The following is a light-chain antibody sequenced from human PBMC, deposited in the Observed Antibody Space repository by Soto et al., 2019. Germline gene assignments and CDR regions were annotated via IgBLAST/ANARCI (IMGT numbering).Light chain of an antibody. V-gene: IGKV1-5*03. CDR2: KAS. CDR3: QQYNSYPWT. J-gene: IGKJ1*01. Sequence: IQMTQSPFTLSASVGDRVTITCRASQSISSWLAWYQQKPGKAPKLLIYKASTLESGVPSNFSGSGSGTEFTLTISSLQPEDFATYYCQQYNSYPWTFG. CDR1: QSISSW.